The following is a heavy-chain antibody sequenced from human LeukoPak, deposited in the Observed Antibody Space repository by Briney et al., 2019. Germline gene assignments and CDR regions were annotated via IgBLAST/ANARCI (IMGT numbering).Heavy chain of an antibody. CDR1: GFTFSSHG. J-gene: IGHJ4*02. D-gene: IGHD1-1*01. CDR3: ARAGSPQAWNTAFHY. V-gene: IGHV3-21*01. CDR2: ISSSSYI. Sequence: PGGSLRLSCAASGFTFSSHGMHWVRQAPGKGLEWVSSISSSSYIYYTDSVKGRFTNSRDNAKNSLYLQMNNLRAEETAIYYCARAGSPQAWNTAFHYWGQGTLVTVSS.